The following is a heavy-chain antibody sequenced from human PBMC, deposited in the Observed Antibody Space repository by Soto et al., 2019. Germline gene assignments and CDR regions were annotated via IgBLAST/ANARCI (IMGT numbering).Heavy chain of an antibody. D-gene: IGHD3-22*01. CDR2: IFANDEE. CDR3: ARMGDYYDNAGDAFDL. CDR1: GFSLSNARMG. Sequence: QVTLKESGPVLVKPTETLTLTCTVSGFSLSNARMGVSWIRQPPGKALEWLAHIFANDEESYNTSLRSRLTISRDTSKNQVVLTMTNMDPVDTATYYCARMGDYYDNAGDAFDLWGQGTRVTVSS. V-gene: IGHV2-26*01. J-gene: IGHJ3*01.